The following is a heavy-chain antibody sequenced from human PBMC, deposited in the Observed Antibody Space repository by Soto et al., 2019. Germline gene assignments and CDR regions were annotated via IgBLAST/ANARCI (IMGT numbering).Heavy chain of an antibody. J-gene: IGHJ3*02. V-gene: IGHV3-7*05. CDR3: ARLRGDAFDI. CDR1: GFTFSSYW. Sequence: GGSLRLSCEASGFTFSSYWMSWVRQAPGKGLEWVANKKQDGSEKYYVDSVKGRFTISRDNAKNSLYLQMNSLRAEETAVYYCARLRGDAFDIWGQGTLVTVSS. CDR2: KKQDGSEK. D-gene: IGHD4-17*01.